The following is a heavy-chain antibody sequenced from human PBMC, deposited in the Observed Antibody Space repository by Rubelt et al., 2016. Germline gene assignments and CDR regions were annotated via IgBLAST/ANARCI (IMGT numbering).Heavy chain of an antibody. V-gene: IGHV1-69*01. CDR2: IIPVFGTA. CDR1: GGTFSSYA. CDR3: ATTIAIRPYYFDY. D-gene: IGHD6-6*01. Sequence: QVQLVQSGAEVKKPGSSVKVSCKASGGTFSSYAISWVRQAPGQGLEWRGGIIPVFGTANYAQKFQGRLTMSADESTSTAYMELSSLISEDTAVYYCATTIAIRPYYFDYWGQGTLVTVSS. J-gene: IGHJ4*02.